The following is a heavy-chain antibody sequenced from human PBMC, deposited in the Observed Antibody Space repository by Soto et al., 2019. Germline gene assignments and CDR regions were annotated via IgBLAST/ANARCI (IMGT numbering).Heavy chain of an antibody. CDR2: IAVSSGDT. J-gene: IGHJ4*02. CDR3: AATSADHQDRSGLWGYFDY. CDR1: GYTLSVDS. V-gene: IGHV1-58*01. D-gene: IGHD3-22*01. Sequence: SVKGAWKASGYTLSVDSVRWRRQAHGQRLEWIGWIAVSSGDTRYAQKFQERVTLTWDVSTSTSYMEMSSLRSDDTAVYYCAATSADHQDRSGLWGYFDYWGQGALVTVSS.